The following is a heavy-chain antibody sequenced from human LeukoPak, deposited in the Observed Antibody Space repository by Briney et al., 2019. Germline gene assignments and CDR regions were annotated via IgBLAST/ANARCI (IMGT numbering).Heavy chain of an antibody. CDR2: IKSKTDGGTT. J-gene: IGHJ4*02. CDR3: TTELIYGSGSYYKGDH. CDR1: GFTFSNAW. Sequence: GGSLRLSCAASGFTFSNAWMSWVRQAPGKGLEWVGRIKSKTDGGTTDYAAPVKGRFTISRDDSKNTLYLQMNSLKTEDTAVYYCTTELIYGSGSYYKGDHWGQGTLVTVSS. D-gene: IGHD3-10*01. V-gene: IGHV3-15*01.